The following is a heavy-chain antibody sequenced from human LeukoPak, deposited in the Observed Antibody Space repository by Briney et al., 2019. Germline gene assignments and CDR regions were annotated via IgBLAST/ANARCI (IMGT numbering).Heavy chain of an antibody. V-gene: IGHV4-39*01. D-gene: IGHD3-3*01. CDR3: ARQGKDYDFWSGSYFDY. CDR2: IYYSGST. J-gene: IGHJ4*02. Sequence: SETLSLTCTVSGGSISSSSYYWGWIRQPPGKGLEWIGSIYYSGSTYYSPSLKSRVTISVDTSKNQFSLKLSSVTAADTAVYYCARQGKDYDFWSGSYFDYWGQGTLVTVSS. CDR1: GGSISSSSYY.